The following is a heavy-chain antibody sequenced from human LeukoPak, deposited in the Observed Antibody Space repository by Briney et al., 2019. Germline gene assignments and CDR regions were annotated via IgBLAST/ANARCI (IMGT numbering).Heavy chain of an antibody. CDR2: ISYDGSNK. J-gene: IGHJ4*02. D-gene: IGHD2-15*01. V-gene: IGHV3-30-3*01. CDR1: GFTFSSYA. Sequence: PGRSLRLSCAASGFTFSSYAMHWVRQAPGKGLEWVAVISYDGSNKYYADSMKGRFTISRDNSKNTLYLQMNSLRVEDTAVYYCARTTRIFFPTSGFDYWGQGTLVTVSS. CDR3: ARTTRIFFPTSGFDY.